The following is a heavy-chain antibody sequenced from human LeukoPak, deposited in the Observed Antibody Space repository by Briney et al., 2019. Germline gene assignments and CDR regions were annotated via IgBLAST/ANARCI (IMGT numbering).Heavy chain of an antibody. CDR1: GGTFSSYA. V-gene: IGHV1-69*01. Sequence: VASVKVSCKASGGTFSSYAISWVRQAPGQGLEWMGGIIPIFGTANYAQKFQGRVTITADESTSTAYMELSSLRSEDTAVYYCARGGDGYNRGDAFDIWGQGTMATVSS. CDR3: ARGGDGYNRGDAFDI. J-gene: IGHJ3*02. D-gene: IGHD5-24*01. CDR2: IIPIFGTA.